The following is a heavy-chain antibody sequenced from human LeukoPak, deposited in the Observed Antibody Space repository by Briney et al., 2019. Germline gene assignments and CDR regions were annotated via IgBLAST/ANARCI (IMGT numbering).Heavy chain of an antibody. D-gene: IGHD3-10*01. V-gene: IGHV3-15*01. Sequence: PGGSLRLSCAASGFTFSNAWMSWVRQAPGKGLEWVGRIKSKTDGGTTDYAAPVKGRFTISRDDSKNTLYLQMNSLKTEDTAVYYCTTDSPHTYYYGSGSYYNPDYWGQGTLVTVSS. CDR1: GFTFSNAW. J-gene: IGHJ4*02. CDR3: TTDSPHTYYYGSGSYYNPDY. CDR2: IKSKTDGGTT.